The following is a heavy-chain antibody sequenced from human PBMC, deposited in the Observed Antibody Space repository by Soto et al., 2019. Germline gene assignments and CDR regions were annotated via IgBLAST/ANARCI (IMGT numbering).Heavy chain of an antibody. D-gene: IGHD6-13*01. Sequence: GASLHVSCASSGYTFTCYYMHWVRHAPGHGLAWMGWINPNSDGTNYAQKFQGRVTMTRDTSISTAYMELSRLRSDDTAVYYCARAGRASSGLKGYYCAMYAWGPATKITV. CDR1: GYTFTCYY. CDR2: INPNSDGT. J-gene: IGHJ6*02. CDR3: ARAGRASSGLKGYYCAMYA. V-gene: IGHV1-2*02.